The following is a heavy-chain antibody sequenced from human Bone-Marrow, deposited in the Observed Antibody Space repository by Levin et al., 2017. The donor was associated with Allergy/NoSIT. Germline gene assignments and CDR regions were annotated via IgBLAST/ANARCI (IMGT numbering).Heavy chain of an antibody. V-gene: IGHV1-46*01. CDR3: ATRPARGAFYGMDV. J-gene: IGHJ6*02. CDR1: RNTFINYY. D-gene: IGHD2-2*01. CDR2: IDPSAGSA. Sequence: GESLKISCKSSRNTFINYYIHWVRQAPGQGLEWMGIIDPSAGSAKYAQRFQGRIAITRDTSTSTVYMEVNSLRSDDTAIYYCATRPARGAFYGMDVWGQGTTIIISS.